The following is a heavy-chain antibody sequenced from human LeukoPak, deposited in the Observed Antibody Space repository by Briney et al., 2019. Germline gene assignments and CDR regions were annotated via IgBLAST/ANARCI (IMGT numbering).Heavy chain of an antibody. CDR2: IYYSGST. Sequence: PSETLSLTCAVYGGSFSGYYWSWIRQPPGKGLEWIGSIYYSGSTYYNPSLKSRVTISVDTSKNQFSLKLSSVTAADTAVYYCARQRSTITMVRGVIYYYYMDVWGKGTTVTISS. V-gene: IGHV4-34*01. D-gene: IGHD3-10*01. J-gene: IGHJ6*03. CDR1: GGSFSGYY. CDR3: ARQRSTITMVRGVIYYYYMDV.